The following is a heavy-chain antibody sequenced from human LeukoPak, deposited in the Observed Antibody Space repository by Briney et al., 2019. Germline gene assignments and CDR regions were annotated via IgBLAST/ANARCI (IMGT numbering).Heavy chain of an antibody. CDR1: GGTFSNYA. J-gene: IGHJ4*02. V-gene: IGHV1-69*13. CDR3: ARGWLAETTVVTPYNY. Sequence: GASVKVSCKASGGTFSNYAINWVRQAPGQGLEWMGGIIPIFGKANYALKFQGRVTITADESTRTAYMELSSLRSEDTAVYCCARGWLAETTVVTPYNYWGRGTLVSVSS. CDR2: IIPIFGKA. D-gene: IGHD4-23*01.